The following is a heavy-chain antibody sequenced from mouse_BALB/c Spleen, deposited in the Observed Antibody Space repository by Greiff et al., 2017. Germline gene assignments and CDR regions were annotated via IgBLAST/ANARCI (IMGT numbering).Heavy chain of an antibody. CDR2: ISSGGST. V-gene: IGHV5-6-5*01. Sequence: EVKLVESGGGLVKPGGSLKLSCAASGFTFSSYAMSWVRQTPEKRLEWVASISSGGSTYYPDSVKGRFTISRDNARNILYLQMSSLRSEDTAMYYCARGGGTSEYYGLFAYWGQGTLVTVSA. J-gene: IGHJ3*01. CDR3: ARGGGTSEYYGLFAY. CDR1: GFTFSSYA. D-gene: IGHD1-2*01.